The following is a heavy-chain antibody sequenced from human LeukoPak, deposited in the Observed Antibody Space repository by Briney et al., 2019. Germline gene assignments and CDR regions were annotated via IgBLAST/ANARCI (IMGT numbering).Heavy chain of an antibody. V-gene: IGHV4-39*01. Sequence: SETLSLTCTVSGGSISSYYWSWIRQPPGKGLEWIGSIYYSGSTYYNPSLKSRVTISVDTSKNQFSLKLSSVTAADTAVYYCARHEVVAATSSYWYFDLWGRGTLVTVSS. CDR1: GGSISSYY. CDR3: ARHEVVAATSSYWYFDL. J-gene: IGHJ2*01. CDR2: IYYSGST. D-gene: IGHD2-15*01.